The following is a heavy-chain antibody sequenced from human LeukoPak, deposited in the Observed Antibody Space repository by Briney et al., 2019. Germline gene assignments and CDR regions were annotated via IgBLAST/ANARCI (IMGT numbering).Heavy chain of an antibody. CDR1: GFSFSNAW. J-gene: IGHJ1*01. CDR3: NTWVFVSGSYLDI. D-gene: IGHD3-10*01. Sequence: NPGGSLRLSCAASGFSFSNAWMTWVRQAPGKGLEWDGVIKSKSEGGTADYAAPVKGRCTISRDDSKSTLYLEMNSLKTEDTAMYYCNTWVFVSGSYLDIWGKGTLVTVSS. CDR2: IKSKSEGGTA. V-gene: IGHV3-15*01.